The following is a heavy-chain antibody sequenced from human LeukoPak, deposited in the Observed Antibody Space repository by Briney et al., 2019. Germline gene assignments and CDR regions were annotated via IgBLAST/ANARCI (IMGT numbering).Heavy chain of an antibody. Sequence: SETLSLTCTLSGGSISSYYWSWIRQPPGKVLEWIGYTYYIGSTTYNPSLKSRFTLSIDTTKSQFSLELTSVTAADTALYYCARAEINDFSRYWGEGMPVIVSS. J-gene: IGHJ4*02. V-gene: IGHV4-59*08. CDR1: GGSISSYY. CDR2: TYYIGST. CDR3: ARAEINDFSRY. D-gene: IGHD4-11*01.